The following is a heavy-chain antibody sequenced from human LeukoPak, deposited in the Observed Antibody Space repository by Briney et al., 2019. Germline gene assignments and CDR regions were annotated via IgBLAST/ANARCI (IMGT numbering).Heavy chain of an antibody. CDR2: IYHSGNT. CDR3: ARDGGSYSDIAEYFQH. Sequence: PSETLSLTCTVSGGSFSSGPYYWRWIRQPPGKGLEWIGYIYHSGNTNYNPSLKSRVTISVDRSKNQFSLKLSSVTAADTAVYYCARDGGSYSDIAEYFQHWGQGTLVTVSS. V-gene: IGHV4-61*01. J-gene: IGHJ1*01. D-gene: IGHD4-17*01. CDR1: GGSFSSGPYY.